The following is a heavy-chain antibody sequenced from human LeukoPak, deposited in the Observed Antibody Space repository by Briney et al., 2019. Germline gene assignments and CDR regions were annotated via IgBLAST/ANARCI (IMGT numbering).Heavy chain of an antibody. V-gene: IGHV3-30*18. D-gene: IGHD2-2*01. CDR1: GSTFSSYG. CDR2: ISYDGSNK. Sequence: PGGSLRLSCAASGSTFSSYGMHWVRQAPGKGLEWVAVISYDGSNKYYADSVKGRFTISRDNSKNTPYLQMNSLRAEDTAVYYCAKIVVPAAIGGYYFDYWGQGTLVTVSS. J-gene: IGHJ4*02. CDR3: AKIVVPAAIGGYYFDY.